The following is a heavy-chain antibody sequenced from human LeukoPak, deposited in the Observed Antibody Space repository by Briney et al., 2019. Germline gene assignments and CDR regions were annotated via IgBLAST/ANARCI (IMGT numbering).Heavy chain of an antibody. D-gene: IGHD3-3*01. Sequence: SETLSLTCTVAGGSISSSSYYWGWIRQPPGKGLEWIGSIYYSASTYYNPSLRSRVTISVDTSKNQFSLNLSSVTAADTSVYYCARRASYGYYRRYFDYWGQGTLVTVSS. CDR1: GGSISSSSYY. CDR3: ARRASYGYYRRYFDY. V-gene: IGHV4-39*01. J-gene: IGHJ4*02. CDR2: IYYSAST.